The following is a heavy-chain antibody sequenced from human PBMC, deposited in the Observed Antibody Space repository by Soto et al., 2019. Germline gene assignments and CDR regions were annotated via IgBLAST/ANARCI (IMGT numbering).Heavy chain of an antibody. J-gene: IGHJ4*02. V-gene: IGHV3-48*01. CDR2: ISSSSSTI. Sequence: GGSLRLSCAASGFTFSSYSMNWVRQAPGKGLEWVSYISSSSSTIYYADSVKGRFTISRDNAKNSLYLQMNSLRAEDTAVYYCARESKLRVWGYDLTEAHDYWGQGTLVTVSS. CDR3: ARESKLRVWGYDLTEAHDY. CDR1: GFTFSSYS. D-gene: IGHD5-12*01.